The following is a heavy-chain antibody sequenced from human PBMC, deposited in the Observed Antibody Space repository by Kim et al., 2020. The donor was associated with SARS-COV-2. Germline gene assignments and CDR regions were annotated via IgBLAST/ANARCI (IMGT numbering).Heavy chain of an antibody. CDR2: IWYDRSNK. CDR3: ARDSSFPFDY. Sequence: GGSLRLSCAASGFTFSSYGMHWVRQAPGKGLEWVAAIWYDRSNKYYADSVKGRFTISRDNSKNTLYLQMNSLRAEDTAVYYCARDSSFPFDYWGQGTLVTVSS. V-gene: IGHV3-33*01. D-gene: IGHD6-6*01. J-gene: IGHJ4*02. CDR1: GFTFSSYG.